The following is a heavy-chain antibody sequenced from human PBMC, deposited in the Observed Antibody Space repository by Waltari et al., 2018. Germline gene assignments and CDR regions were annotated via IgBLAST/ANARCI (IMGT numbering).Heavy chain of an antibody. Sequence: VQLVQSGAEVKKPGASVKVSCKVSGYTLTELSMHWVRHAHGQGREWMGGFDPEDGETIYEQKFQGRVTMTEDTSTDTAYMELSSLRSEDTAVYYCATWTWAYYYDSSDTKRYFDYWGQGTLVTVSS. CDR2: FDPEDGET. V-gene: IGHV1-24*01. CDR3: ATWTWAYYYDSSDTKRYFDY. D-gene: IGHD3-22*01. J-gene: IGHJ4*02. CDR1: GYTLTELS.